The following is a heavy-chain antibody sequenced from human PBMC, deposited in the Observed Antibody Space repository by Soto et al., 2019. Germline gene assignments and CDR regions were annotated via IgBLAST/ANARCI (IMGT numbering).Heavy chain of an antibody. CDR1: GFTFSSYG. V-gene: IGHV3-30*02. CDR2: IWYDGGNK. Sequence: PGGSLRLSCAASGFTFSSYGMHWVRQAPGKGLEWVALIWYDGGNKYYADSVKGRFTISRDNAKNSLYLQMNSLRAEDTALYYCAKDFAPFWSGPNLYYYYYGMDVWGQGTTVTVSS. J-gene: IGHJ6*02. CDR3: AKDFAPFWSGPNLYYYYYGMDV. D-gene: IGHD3-3*01.